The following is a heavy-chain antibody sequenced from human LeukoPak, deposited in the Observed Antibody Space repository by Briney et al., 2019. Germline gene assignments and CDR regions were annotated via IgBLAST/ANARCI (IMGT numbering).Heavy chain of an antibody. CDR1: GFIVTTTF. D-gene: IGHD3-16*01. CDR3: ATHYAANHAFDP. J-gene: IGHJ3*01. V-gene: IGHV3-66*01. CDR2: VYSGGST. Sequence: PGGSLRLSCEVSGFIVTTTFMAWVRQAPGKGLEWVSIVYSGGSTYHADSVKGRFTISRDKSKNTVFLQMDTLRAGDTAVYFCATHYAANHAFDPWGQGTKVTVS.